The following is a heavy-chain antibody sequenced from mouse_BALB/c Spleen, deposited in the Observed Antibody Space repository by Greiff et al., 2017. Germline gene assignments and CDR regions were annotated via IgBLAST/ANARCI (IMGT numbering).Heavy chain of an antibody. CDR1: GFTFSNYW. V-gene: IGHV6-6*02. J-gene: IGHJ4*01. D-gene: IGHD1-2*01. CDR2: IRLKSNNYAT. CDR3: TRGFITTAPYAMDY. Sequence: EVQVVESGGGLVQPGGSMKLSCVASGFTFSNYWMNWVRQSPEKGLEWVAEIRLKSNNYATHYAESVKGRFTISRDDSKSSVYLQMNNLRAEDTGIYYCTRGFITTAPYAMDYWGQGTSVTVSS.